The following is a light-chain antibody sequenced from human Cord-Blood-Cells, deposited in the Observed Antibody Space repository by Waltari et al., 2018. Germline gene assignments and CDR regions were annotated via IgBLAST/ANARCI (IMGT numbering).Light chain of an antibody. CDR3: SSYTSSSTYV. J-gene: IGLJ1*01. V-gene: IGLV2-14*03. CDR2: DVS. CDR1: SSDVGGYNS. Sequence: QSALTQPASVSGSPGQSITISCTGTSSDVGGYNSVSWYQQHPGTAPKLMIYDVSTRPSGVSNRVSGSKSVNTASLAISGLQAEDEADDYGSSYTSSSTYVFGTGTKVTVL.